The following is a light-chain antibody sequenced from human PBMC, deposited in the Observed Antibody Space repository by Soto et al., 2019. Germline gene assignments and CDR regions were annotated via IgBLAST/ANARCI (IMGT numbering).Light chain of an antibody. CDR1: SSDVGGYNY. CDR3: SSYTSSSTV. Sequence: QSVLTQPASVSGSPGQSITISCTGTSSDVGGYNYVSWYQQHPGKAPKLMIYEVSNRPSGVSNRFSGSRSGNTASLTISGLQADDEADYYCSSYTSSSTVFGTGTKVTVL. CDR2: EVS. J-gene: IGLJ1*01. V-gene: IGLV2-14*01.